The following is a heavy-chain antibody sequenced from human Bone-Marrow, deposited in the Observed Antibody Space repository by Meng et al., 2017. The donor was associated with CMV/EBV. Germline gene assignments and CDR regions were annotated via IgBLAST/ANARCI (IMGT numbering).Heavy chain of an antibody. D-gene: IGHD3-16*01. J-gene: IGHJ4*02. CDR1: GFNFSSYW. Sequence: GESLKISCAASGFNFSSYWMSWVRQAPGKGLEWVANIKQDGSEKYYVDSVKGRFTISRDNAKNSLYLQMNSLRAEDTAVYYCARARGEDYWGQGTRVTGYS. CDR2: IKQDGSEK. V-gene: IGHV3-7*01. CDR3: ARARGEDY.